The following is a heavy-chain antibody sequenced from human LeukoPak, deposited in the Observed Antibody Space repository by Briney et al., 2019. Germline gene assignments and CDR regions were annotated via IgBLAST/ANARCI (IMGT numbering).Heavy chain of an antibody. V-gene: IGHV3-23*01. CDR1: GFTFKKYA. CDR3: ASRDFWSNLPYYYYMDV. Sequence: GGSLRLPCAASGFTFKKYAMNWVRQVPGKGLEWVSGISGSGDSTYYADSVKGRFIISRDNSKNTLYLQMNSLRAEDTVIYYCASRDFWSNLPYYYYMDVWGKGTTVTVSS. J-gene: IGHJ6*03. CDR2: ISGSGDST. D-gene: IGHD3-3*01.